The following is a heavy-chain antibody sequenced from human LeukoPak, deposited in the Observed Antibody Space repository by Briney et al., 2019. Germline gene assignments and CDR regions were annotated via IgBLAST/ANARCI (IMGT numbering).Heavy chain of an antibody. CDR2: ISFDGKNT. Sequence: PGGALRLSCIAPGCTLSSYSIHWVRQAPGKGLAGVALISFDGKNTDYADSVKGRFTFSRDNSKIPVTLQMSALRADDTAMYYGARDSRLKWNGYCFDYWGQGILVTVSS. CDR3: ARDSRLKWNGYCFDY. J-gene: IGHJ4*02. CDR1: GCTLSSYS. V-gene: IGHV3-30*04. D-gene: IGHD5-24*01.